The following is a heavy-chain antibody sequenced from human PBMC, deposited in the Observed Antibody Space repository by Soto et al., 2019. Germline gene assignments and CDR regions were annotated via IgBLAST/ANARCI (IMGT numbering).Heavy chain of an antibody. J-gene: IGHJ5*02. V-gene: IGHV4-34*01. CDR1: GGSFSGYY. Sequence: SETLSLTCAVYGGSFSGYYWSWIRQPPGKGLEWIGEINHSGSTNYNPSLKSRVTISVDTSKNQFSLKLSSVTAADTAVYYCARARYCSSTSCQSPFDPWGQGTLVTVSS. CDR3: ARARYCSSTSCQSPFDP. D-gene: IGHD2-2*01. CDR2: INHSGST.